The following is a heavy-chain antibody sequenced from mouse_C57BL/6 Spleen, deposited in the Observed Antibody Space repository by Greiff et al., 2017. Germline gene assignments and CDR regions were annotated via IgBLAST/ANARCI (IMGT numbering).Heavy chain of an antibody. Sequence: EVQLVESGEGLVKPGGSLKLSCAASGFTFSSYAMSWVRQTPEKRLEWVAYISSGGDYIYYADTVKGRFTISRDNARNTLYLQMSSLKAEDTAMYYCTRETTEGYFDYWGQGTTLTVSS. CDR2: ISSGGDYI. CDR1: GFTFSSYA. CDR3: TRETTEGYFDY. V-gene: IGHV5-9-1*02. J-gene: IGHJ2*01. D-gene: IGHD1-1*01.